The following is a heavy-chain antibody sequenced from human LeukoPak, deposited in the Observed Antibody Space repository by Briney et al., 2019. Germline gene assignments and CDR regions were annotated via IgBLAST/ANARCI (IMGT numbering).Heavy chain of an antibody. V-gene: IGHV4-34*01. CDR3: ARDQQLGSYNRFAP. D-gene: IGHD6-13*01. CDR1: GGSFSAYY. Sequence: SETLSLTCAVYGGSFSAYYWSWVRQPPGKGLEWIGEINHSGSTNYNPSLKSRVTISVDTSKNQFSLKLSSVTAADTATYYCARDQQLGSYNRFAPWGQGTLVTVSS. J-gene: IGHJ5*02. CDR2: INHSGST.